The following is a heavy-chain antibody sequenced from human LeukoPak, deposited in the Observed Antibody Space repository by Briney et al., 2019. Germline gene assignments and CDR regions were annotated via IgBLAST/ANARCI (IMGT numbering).Heavy chain of an antibody. CDR1: GFTFSSYA. CDR3: TKGQLGVYDAFDI. CDR2: ISGSGGST. V-gene: IGHV3-23*01. Sequence: GGSLRLSCAASGFTFSSYAMSWVRQAPGKGLEWVSAISGSGGSTYYADSVKGRFTISRDNSKNTVYLQMNSLRAEDTATYFCTKGQLGVYDAFDIWGQGPVVTVSS. J-gene: IGHJ3*02. D-gene: IGHD3-16*01.